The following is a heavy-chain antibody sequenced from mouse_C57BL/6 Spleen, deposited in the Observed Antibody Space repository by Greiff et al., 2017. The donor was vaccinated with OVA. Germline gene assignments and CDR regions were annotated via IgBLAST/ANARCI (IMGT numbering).Heavy chain of an antibody. CDR2: INPYNGDT. D-gene: IGHD2-3*01. V-gene: IGHV1-20*01. J-gene: IGHJ3*01. Sequence: VQLKDSGPELVKPGDSVKISCKASGYSFTGYFMNWVMQSHGKSLEWIGRINPYNGDTFYNQKFKGKATLTVDKSSSTAHMELRSLTSEDSAVYYCARNRDDGYPWFAYWGQGTLVTVSA. CDR1: GYSFTGYF. CDR3: ARNRDDGYPWFAY.